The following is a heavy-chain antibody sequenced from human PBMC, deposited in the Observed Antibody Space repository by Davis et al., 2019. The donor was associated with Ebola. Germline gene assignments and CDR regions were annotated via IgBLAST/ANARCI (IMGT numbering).Heavy chain of an antibody. V-gene: IGHV3-72*01. CDR1: GFTFSDHY. J-gene: IGHJ6*02. CDR2: TRNKANSYTT. D-gene: IGHD6-13*01. CDR3: ARGMYSSSTGGMDV. Sequence: GESLKISCAASGFTFSDHYMDWVRQAPGKGLEWVGRTRNKANSYTTEYAASVKGRFTISRDDSKNSLYLQMNSLKTEDTAVYYCARGMYSSSTGGMDVWGQGTTVTVSS.